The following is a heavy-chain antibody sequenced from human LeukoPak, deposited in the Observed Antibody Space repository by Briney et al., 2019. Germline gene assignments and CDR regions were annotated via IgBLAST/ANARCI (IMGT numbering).Heavy chain of an antibody. CDR3: ARDSPHSYYDSWSGYFRSGFDYYYGMDV. V-gene: IGHV3-7*01. CDR1: GFTFSYHW. J-gene: IGHJ6*02. D-gene: IGHD3-3*01. CDR2: IKNDGTVK. Sequence: QPGGSLRLSCAASGFTFSYHWMTWVRQAPGKGLEWVANIKNDGTVKNYVDSVKGRFTISRDNAKNSLYLQMNSLRAEDTGVYYCARDSPHSYYDSWSGYFRSGFDYYYGMDVWGQGTTVTVSS.